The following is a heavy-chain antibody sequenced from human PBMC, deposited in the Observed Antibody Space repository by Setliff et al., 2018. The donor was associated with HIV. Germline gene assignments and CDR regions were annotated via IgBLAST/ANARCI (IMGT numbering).Heavy chain of an antibody. CDR3: AKPLTQWGVSPYHYAVDV. D-gene: IGHD1-26*01. CDR2: IGGSTGST. J-gene: IGHJ6*02. CDR1: GFAFDNYC. V-gene: IGHV3-23*01. Sequence: GSLRLSFAASGFAFDNYCMTWVRQAPGKGLEWVSAIGGSTGSTYYADSVKGRFTISTDNSKNTLYLQMNSLRAEDTAVYYCAKPLTQWGVSPYHYAVDVWGQGTTVTVSS.